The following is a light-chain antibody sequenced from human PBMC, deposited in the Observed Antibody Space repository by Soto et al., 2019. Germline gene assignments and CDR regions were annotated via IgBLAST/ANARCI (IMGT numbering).Light chain of an antibody. V-gene: IGLV1-44*01. CDR2: SNN. CDR1: SSNIGTNT. Sequence: QSVLTQAPSASGTPGQRVTISCSGSSSNIGTNTVNWYQQLPGTAPKLLIYSNNQRPSGVPDRFYGSKSGTSASLAISGLQSEDEADYYCAAWDDSLNEVFGTGTKVTVL. J-gene: IGLJ1*01. CDR3: AAWDDSLNEV.